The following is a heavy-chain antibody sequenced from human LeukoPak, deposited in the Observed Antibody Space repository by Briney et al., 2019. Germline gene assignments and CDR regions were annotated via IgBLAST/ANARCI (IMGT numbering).Heavy chain of an antibody. V-gene: IGHV1-8*01. CDR3: AREYSSGWYNYYYGMDV. CDR2: MNPNSGNT. D-gene: IGHD6-19*01. J-gene: IGHJ6*02. CDR1: GYTFTSYD. Sequence: ASVKVSCKASGYTFTSYDINWVRRATGQGLEWMGWMNPNSGNTGYAQKFQGRVTMTRNTSISTAYMELSSLRSEDTAVYYCAREYSSGWYNYYYGMDVWGQGTTVTVSS.